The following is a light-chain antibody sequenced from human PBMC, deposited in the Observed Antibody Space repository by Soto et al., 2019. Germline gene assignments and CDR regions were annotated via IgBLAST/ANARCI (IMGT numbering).Light chain of an antibody. CDR3: QHYNLYSAP. J-gene: IGKJ5*01. CDR2: GAS. V-gene: IGKV1-5*01. Sequence: RLTQSPSSLSSSVGDTGTIPCRASQDIYTYLAWYQQKPGKAPTLLIFGASSLHNGVPPRFAGSGSGSEFTLTINRLQPDDFATYFCQHYNLYSAPFGQGTRVG. CDR1: QDIYTY.